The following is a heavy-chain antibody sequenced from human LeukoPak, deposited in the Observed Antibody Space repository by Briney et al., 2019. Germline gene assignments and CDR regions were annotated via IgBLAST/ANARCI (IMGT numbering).Heavy chain of an antibody. V-gene: IGHV3-7*01. CDR1: GFTFSSYW. Sequence: GGSLRLSCAASGFTFSSYWMSWVRQAPGKGLEWAANIKQDGSEKYYVDSVKGRFTISRDNAKNSLYLQMNSLRAEDTAVYYCARAIPKGAFDIWGQGTMVTVSS. J-gene: IGHJ3*02. CDR3: ARAIPKGAFDI. CDR2: IKQDGSEK.